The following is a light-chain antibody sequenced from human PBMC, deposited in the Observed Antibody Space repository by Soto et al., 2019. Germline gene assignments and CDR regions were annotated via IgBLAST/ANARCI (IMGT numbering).Light chain of an antibody. J-gene: IGKJ1*01. CDR3: QRYNAVSKT. V-gene: IGKV1-5*01. CDR1: QSINSW. Sequence: DIQMTQSPSTLSASVGDRVTITCRASQSINSWVAWFQQKPGKAPKVLIYDASTLESGVPSRFSGNGSGTEFTLTIDSLQPDDVANYYCQRYNAVSKTFGQGTKV. CDR2: DAS.